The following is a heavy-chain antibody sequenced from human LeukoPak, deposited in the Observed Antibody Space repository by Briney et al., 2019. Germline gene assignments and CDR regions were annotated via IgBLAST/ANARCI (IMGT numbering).Heavy chain of an antibody. D-gene: IGHD3-9*01. Sequence: GASVKVSCKTSGYTFTSYGVSWVRQAPGQGLEWMGWMNPNSGGTNYAQKFQGRVTMTRDTSISTAYMELSRLRSDDTAVYYCALDILTGYYTGRDYWGQGTLVTVSS. CDR1: GYTFTSYG. CDR3: ALDILTGYYTGRDY. J-gene: IGHJ4*02. V-gene: IGHV1-2*02. CDR2: MNPNSGGT.